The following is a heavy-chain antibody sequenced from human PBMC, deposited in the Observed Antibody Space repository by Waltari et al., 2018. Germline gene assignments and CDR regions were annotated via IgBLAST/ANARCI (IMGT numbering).Heavy chain of an antibody. CDR3: AKNLGYGVPAYDY. J-gene: IGHJ4*02. Sequence: EVQLLDSGGGLVQPGGSLRLSCAASGFTFSTYAMTWVRQAPGKGLEWVSAISESGGNTYYTDSVKGRFTISRENSKNTLFLQMNSLRAEDTALYYCAKNLGYGVPAYDYWGQGTLVTVSS. V-gene: IGHV3-23*01. D-gene: IGHD2-8*01. CDR2: ISESGGNT. CDR1: GFTFSTYA.